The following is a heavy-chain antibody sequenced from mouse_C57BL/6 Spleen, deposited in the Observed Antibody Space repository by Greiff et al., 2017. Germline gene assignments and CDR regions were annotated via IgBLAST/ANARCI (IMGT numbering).Heavy chain of an antibody. CDR3: AREGYYGNYAMDY. CDR1: GYTFTSYW. J-gene: IGHJ4*01. V-gene: IGHV1-72*01. CDR2: FDPNSGGT. Sequence: VQLQQSGAELVRPGASVKLSCKASGYTFTSYWMLWVKQRPGRGLEWIGRFDPNSGGTKYNEKFKSKATLTVDKPSSTAYMQLSSLTSEDSAVYYCAREGYYGNYAMDYWGQGTSVTVSS. D-gene: IGHD1-1*01.